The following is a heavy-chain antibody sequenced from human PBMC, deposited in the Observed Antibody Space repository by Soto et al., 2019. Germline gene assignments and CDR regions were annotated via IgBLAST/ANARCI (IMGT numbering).Heavy chain of an antibody. V-gene: IGHV5-10-1*01. J-gene: IGHJ4*02. Sequence: VESLKISCNASGYTFTNNWISWVRHKPGQGLEWMGRIDPSDSRTKYNPSFEGHVTISIDKSINTAFLQWSSLRASDTAVYFCARRRGYSYDFDYWGQGTLVTVSS. CDR2: IDPSDSRT. CDR1: GYTFTNNW. D-gene: IGHD5-18*01. CDR3: ARRRGYSYDFDY.